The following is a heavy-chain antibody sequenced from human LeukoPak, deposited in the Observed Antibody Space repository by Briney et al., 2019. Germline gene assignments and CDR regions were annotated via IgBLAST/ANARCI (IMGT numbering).Heavy chain of an antibody. V-gene: IGHV3-30*01. CDR2: ISYDGSNK. CDR3: ARGRNSSSSRAYFDY. D-gene: IGHD6-6*01. CDR1: GFTFSSYA. J-gene: IGHJ4*02. Sequence: GRSLRLSCAASGFTFSSYAMHWVRQAPDKGLEWVAVISYDGSNKYYADSVKGRFTISRDNSKNTLYLQMNSLRAEDTAVYYCARGRNSSSSRAYFDYWGQGTLATVSS.